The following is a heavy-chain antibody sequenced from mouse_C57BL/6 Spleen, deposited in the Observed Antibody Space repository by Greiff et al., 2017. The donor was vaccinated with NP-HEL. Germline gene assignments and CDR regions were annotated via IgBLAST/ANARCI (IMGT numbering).Heavy chain of an antibody. J-gene: IGHJ4*01. V-gene: IGHV1-39*01. D-gene: IGHD4-1*01. Sequence: VQLQQSGPELVKPGASVKISCTASGYSFTDYNMNWVKQSNGKSLEWIGVINPNYGTTSYNQKFKGKATLTVDQSSSTAYMQLNSLTSEDSAVYYCARSETGTSYYYAMDYWGQGTSVTVSS. CDR1: GYSFTDYN. CDR2: INPNYGTT. CDR3: ARSETGTSYYYAMDY.